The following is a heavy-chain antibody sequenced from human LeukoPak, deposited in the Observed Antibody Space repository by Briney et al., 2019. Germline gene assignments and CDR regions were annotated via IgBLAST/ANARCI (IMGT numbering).Heavy chain of an antibody. Sequence: SETLSLTCSVSCGSISRYYWRWIRQPPRKGREWIGYVYYIGRANYNPSLKSRLTISVDTSKNQFSLKLNSVTAADTAVYYCARGFMYGTFHYWGQATLATVSS. J-gene: IGHJ4*02. D-gene: IGHD2-8*01. CDR3: ARGFMYGTFHY. V-gene: IGHV4-59*01. CDR2: VYYIGRA. CDR1: CGSISRYY.